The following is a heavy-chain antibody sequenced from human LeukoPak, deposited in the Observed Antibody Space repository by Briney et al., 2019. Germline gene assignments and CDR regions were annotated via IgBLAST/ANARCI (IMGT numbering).Heavy chain of an antibody. J-gene: IGHJ5*02. D-gene: IGHD6-13*01. CDR3: AREREYSSSIDP. CDR1: GGSISSYY. CDR2: IYYSGST. Sequence: SETPSLTCTVSGGSISSYYWSWIRQPPGKGLEWIGYIYYSGSTNYNPSLKSRVTISVDTSKNQFSLKLSSVTAADTAVYYCAREREYSSSIDPWGQGTLVTVSS. V-gene: IGHV4-59*01.